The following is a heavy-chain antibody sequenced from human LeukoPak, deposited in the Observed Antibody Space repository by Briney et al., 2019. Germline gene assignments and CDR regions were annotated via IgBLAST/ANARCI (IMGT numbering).Heavy chain of an antibody. CDR1: GASIISNNW. D-gene: IGHD4-17*01. CDR3: MGADYGGH. J-gene: IGHJ4*02. CDR2: IWHSGTT. Sequence: PSETLSLTCAVFGASIISNNWWSWVRQPSGKGLEWIGEIWHSGTTNYNPSLKSRVTISVDNSKNQFSLKLNSVTAADTAVYYCMGADYGGHWGQGTLVTVSS. V-gene: IGHV4-4*02.